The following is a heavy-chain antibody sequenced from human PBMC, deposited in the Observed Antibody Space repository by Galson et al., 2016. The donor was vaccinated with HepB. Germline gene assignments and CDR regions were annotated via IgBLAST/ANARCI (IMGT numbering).Heavy chain of an antibody. CDR1: GGPFSRDNW. Sequence: SETLSLTCAVSGGPFSRDNWWSWVRQPPGERPEWIGDIFHSGSTNYNPSLKSRVTISVDKAKNQFSLRLTSVTAADTAVYYCTSRMNAFDIWDQGTMVTVSS. CDR3: TSRMNAFDI. V-gene: IGHV4-4*02. D-gene: IGHD2-8*01. CDR2: IFHSGST. J-gene: IGHJ3*02.